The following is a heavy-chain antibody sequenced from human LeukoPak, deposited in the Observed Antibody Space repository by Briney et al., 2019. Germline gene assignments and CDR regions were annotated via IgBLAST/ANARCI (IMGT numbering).Heavy chain of an antibody. D-gene: IGHD5-12*01. CDR1: GFTFSQYY. CDR3: TRDQTMVATNWYLDL. J-gene: IGHJ2*01. V-gene: IGHV3-7*03. CDR2: IESDGSDR. Sequence: GGSLRLSCAVSGFTFSQYYMGCVRQSPGKGLEWVAIIESDGSDRRYVDSVKGRFTISRDNSKTTVDLQMNSLRAEDTAVYYCTRDQTMVATNWYLDLWGRGTLVTVSS.